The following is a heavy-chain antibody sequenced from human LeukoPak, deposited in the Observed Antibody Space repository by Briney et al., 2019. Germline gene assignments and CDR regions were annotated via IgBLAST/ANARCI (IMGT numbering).Heavy chain of an antibody. CDR2: INPNSGGT. CDR3: ASLHEDMFWYGMDV. CDR1: GYTFTGYY. J-gene: IGHJ6*02. D-gene: IGHD3-3*01. V-gene: IGHV1-2*02. Sequence: GASVKVSCKASGYTFTGYYMHWVRQAPGQGLEWMGWINPNSGGTNYAQKFQGRVTMTRDTSISTAYMELSRLRSDDTAVYYCASLHEDMFWYGMDVWGQGTTVTVSS.